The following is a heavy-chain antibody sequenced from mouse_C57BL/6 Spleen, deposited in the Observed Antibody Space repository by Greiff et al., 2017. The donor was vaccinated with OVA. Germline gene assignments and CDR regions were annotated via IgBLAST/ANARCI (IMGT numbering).Heavy chain of an antibody. CDR2: ISYDGSN. CDR1: GYSITSGYY. CDR3: ARDPPRGPGFAY. J-gene: IGHJ3*01. Sequence: ESGPGLVKPSQSLSLTCSVTGYSITSGYYWNWIRQFPGNKLEWMGYISYDGSNNYNPSLKNRISITRDTSKNQFFLKLNSVTTEDTATYYCARDPPRGPGFAYWGQGTLVTVSA. V-gene: IGHV3-6*01.